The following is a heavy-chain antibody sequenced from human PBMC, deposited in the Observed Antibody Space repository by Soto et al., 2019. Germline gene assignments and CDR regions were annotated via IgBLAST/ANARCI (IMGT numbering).Heavy chain of an antibody. V-gene: IGHV4-59*01. D-gene: IGHD5-12*01. CDR2: IYYSGST. Sequence: QVQLQESGPGLVKPSETLSLTCTVSGGSISSYYWSWIRQPPGKGLEWIGYIYYSGSTNYNPSLKSRVTISVDTSKNQFSLKLSSVTAADTAVYYCARDRGYSAPGYYYYGMDVWGQGTTVTVSS. CDR1: GGSISSYY. CDR3: ARDRGYSAPGYYYYGMDV. J-gene: IGHJ6*02.